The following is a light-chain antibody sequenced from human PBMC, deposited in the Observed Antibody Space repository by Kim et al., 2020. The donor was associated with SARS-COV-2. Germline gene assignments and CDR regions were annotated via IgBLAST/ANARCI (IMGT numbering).Light chain of an antibody. J-gene: IGKJ1*01. CDR1: QSVGSN. V-gene: IGKV3-15*01. CDR3: QQYDDWPPWT. Sequence: EIVMTQSPATLSVSPGERATLSCRASQSVGSNVAWYQQKPGQAPRLLIYGASTRATDIPARFSGSGSGTEFTLIISSLQSEDLADYFCQQYDDWPPWTFGQGTKVDIK. CDR2: GAS.